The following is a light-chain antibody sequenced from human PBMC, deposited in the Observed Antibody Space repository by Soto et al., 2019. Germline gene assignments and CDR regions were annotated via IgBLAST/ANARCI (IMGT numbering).Light chain of an antibody. CDR2: DAS. CDR1: QSIISC. Sequence: DIQMTQSPSTLSASVGDIVTITFRASQSIISCLAWYQQKPGKAPKLLIYDASSLQSGVPLRFSGSGSGTEFTLTISSLQPDDFATXXXXXXNXYXXTFGQGTKVDIK. J-gene: IGKJ1*01. V-gene: IGKV1-5*01. CDR3: XXXNXYXXT.